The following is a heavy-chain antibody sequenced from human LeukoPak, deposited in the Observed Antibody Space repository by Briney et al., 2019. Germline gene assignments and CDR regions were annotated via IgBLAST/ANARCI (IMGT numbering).Heavy chain of an antibody. Sequence: PGRSLRLSCAASGFTFDDYAMSWVRQAPGKGLEWVSAISGSGGGTYYADSVRGRFTISRDNSKNTLYLQMNSLRAEDTAVYYCAKSSSSYSSSWLVDYWGQGTLVTVSS. CDR1: GFTFDDYA. V-gene: IGHV3-23*01. J-gene: IGHJ4*02. D-gene: IGHD6-13*01. CDR2: ISGSGGGT. CDR3: AKSSSSYSSSWLVDY.